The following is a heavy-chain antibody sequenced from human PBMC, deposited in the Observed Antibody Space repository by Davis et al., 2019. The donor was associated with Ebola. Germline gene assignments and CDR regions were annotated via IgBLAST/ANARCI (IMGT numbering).Heavy chain of an antibody. D-gene: IGHD6-19*01. J-gene: IGHJ4*02. Sequence: SVKVSCKASGYTFTSYDINWVRQAPGQGLEWMGGIIPIFGTANYAQKFQGRVTITADKSTSTAYMELRSLRSDDTAVYYCARDRGYTSGWYVPHWGQGTLVTVSS. CDR2: IIPIFGTA. CDR3: ARDRGYTSGWYVPH. V-gene: IGHV1-69*06. CDR1: GYTFTSYD.